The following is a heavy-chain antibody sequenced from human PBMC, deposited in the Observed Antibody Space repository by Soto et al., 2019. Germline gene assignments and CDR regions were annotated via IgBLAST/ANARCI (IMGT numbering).Heavy chain of an antibody. J-gene: IGHJ4*02. CDR3: ARGASTLIDY. CDR2: ISYDGSNK. CDR1: GFTFSSYA. Sequence: PGGSLRLSCAASGFTFSSYAMHWVRQAPGKGLEWVAVISYDGSNKYYADSVKGRFTISRDNSKNTLYLQMSSLRSEDTAVYYCARGASTLIDYWGEGTLVTVSS. D-gene: IGHD1-26*01. V-gene: IGHV3-30-3*01.